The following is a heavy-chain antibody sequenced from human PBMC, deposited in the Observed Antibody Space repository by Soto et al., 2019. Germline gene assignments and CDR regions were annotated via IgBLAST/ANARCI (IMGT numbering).Heavy chain of an antibody. J-gene: IGHJ5*02. CDR3: ARGQRFSDSFDP. CDR1: GGAISGYY. D-gene: IGHD3-3*01. V-gene: IGHV4-4*07. CDR2: IYSSGGT. Sequence: TLSLTCTVSGGAISGYYWTWIRQSAGKGLEWIGRIYSSGGTKYNPSLKSRVTMSLDTSKNQFSLRLSSVTAADTAVYYCARGQRFSDSFDPWGQGTVVTVSS.